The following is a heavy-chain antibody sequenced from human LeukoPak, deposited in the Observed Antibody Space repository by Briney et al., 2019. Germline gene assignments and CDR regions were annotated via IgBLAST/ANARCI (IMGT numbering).Heavy chain of an antibody. V-gene: IGHV3-23*01. CDR2: ITGSGGST. D-gene: IGHD3-22*01. Sequence: GGTLRLSCAASGFTFSTYGMSWVRQAPGKGLEWAAAITGSGGSTFYADSVKGRFTISRDNSKNTLFLQMNSLRAEDTAVYYCAKEDGRLLHNWGQGTLVTVSS. CDR3: AKEDGRLLHN. CDR1: GFTFSTYG. J-gene: IGHJ4*02.